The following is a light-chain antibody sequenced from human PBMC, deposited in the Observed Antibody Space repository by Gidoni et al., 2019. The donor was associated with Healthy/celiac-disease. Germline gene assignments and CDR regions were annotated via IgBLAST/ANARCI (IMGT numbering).Light chain of an antibody. Sequence: QSVLTQPPSVSGAPGQRVPISCTGSSSNIGAGYDVHWYQQLPGTAPKLLIYGNSTRPSGVPDRFSGSKSGTSASLAITGLQAEDEADYYCQSYDSSLSGRYVVFGGGTKLTVL. V-gene: IGLV1-40*01. CDR2: GNS. CDR1: SSNIGAGYD. J-gene: IGLJ2*01. CDR3: QSYDSSLSGRYVV.